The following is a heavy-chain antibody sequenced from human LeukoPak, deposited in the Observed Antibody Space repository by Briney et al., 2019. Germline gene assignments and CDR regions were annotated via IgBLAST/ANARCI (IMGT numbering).Heavy chain of an antibody. CDR2: IIPSGHTT. CDR3: AKDDRWLQFCC. Sequence: PGGSLRLSCAASGFTFSSYSMNWVRQAPGKGLEWVSGIIPSGHTTCYADSVRGRFTISRDNSRNTVYLQMNSLRAEDTAVYYCAKDDRWLQFCCWGQGTLVTVSA. V-gene: IGHV3-23*01. J-gene: IGHJ4*02. D-gene: IGHD5-24*01. CDR1: GFTFSSYS.